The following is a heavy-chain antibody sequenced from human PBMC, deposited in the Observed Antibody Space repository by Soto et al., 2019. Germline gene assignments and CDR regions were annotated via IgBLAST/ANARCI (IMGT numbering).Heavy chain of an antibody. D-gene: IGHD3-16*02. CDR1: GFAFSSYA. Sequence: EVQLLESGGGLVQPGGSLRLSCAASGFAFSSYAMSWVRQAPGKGLEWVSSISGSTSGTYYADAVKGRFTISRDNSNNTLYLQMSSLRAEDTAVYYCAKDRGCIDPFDYWGQGALVTVSS. V-gene: IGHV3-23*01. J-gene: IGHJ4*02. CDR2: ISGSTSGT. CDR3: AKDRGCIDPFDY.